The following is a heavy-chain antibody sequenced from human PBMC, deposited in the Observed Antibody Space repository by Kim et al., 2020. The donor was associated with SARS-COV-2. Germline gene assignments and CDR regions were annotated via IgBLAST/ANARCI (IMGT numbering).Heavy chain of an antibody. CDR3: ARSSLEWLYLDY. CDR1: GGSISSYY. V-gene: IGHV4-59*08. J-gene: IGHJ4*02. CDR2: IYYSGST. Sequence: SETLSLTCTVSGGSISSYYWSWIRQPPGKGLEWIGYIYYSGSTNYNPSLKSRVTISVDTSKNQFSLKLSSVTAADTAVYYCARSSLEWLYLDYWGQGTLVTVSS. D-gene: IGHD3-3*01.